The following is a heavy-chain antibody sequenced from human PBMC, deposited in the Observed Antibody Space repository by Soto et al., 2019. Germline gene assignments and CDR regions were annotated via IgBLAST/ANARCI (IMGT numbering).Heavy chain of an antibody. CDR1: GYSPSGLS. J-gene: IGHJ4*02. Sequence: ASVKVSCKVSGYSPSGLSIHWVRQAPGKGLEWMGGLDAEDGETIYAQKLQGRGTMTEDTSTDTAYMELSSLTSEDTAMYYCATLPRTIERTPAAIWSFDSWGQGTLVTVSS. V-gene: IGHV1-24*01. CDR3: ATLPRTIERTPAAIWSFDS. D-gene: IGHD2-2*01. CDR2: LDAEDGET.